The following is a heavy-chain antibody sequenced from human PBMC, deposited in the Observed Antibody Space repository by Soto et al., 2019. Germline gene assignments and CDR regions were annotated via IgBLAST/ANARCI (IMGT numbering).Heavy chain of an antibody. CDR1: GGSISPFY. V-gene: IGHV4-4*07. CDR3: ARASYDSIGYTFDY. CDR2: VYPTGGT. D-gene: IGHD3-22*01. J-gene: IGHJ4*02. Sequence: SETLSLTCTVSGGSISPFYWNWIRQSAGKGLEWIGRVYPTGGTNYNHSLKSRVSMSVDTSKNQFSLKLGSVTAADTAVYYCARASYDSIGYTFDYWGQGILVTVSS.